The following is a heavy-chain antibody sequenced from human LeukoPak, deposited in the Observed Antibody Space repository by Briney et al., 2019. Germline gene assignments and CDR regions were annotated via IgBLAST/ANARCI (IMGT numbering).Heavy chain of an antibody. J-gene: IGHJ6*02. Sequence: PSETLSLTCTVSGGSISSYYWSWIRQPPGKGLEWIGYIYYSGSTNYNPSLKSRVTISVDTSKNQFSLKLSSVTAADTAVYYCARLSTIAVAGTAYYGMDVWGQGTTVTVSS. CDR3: ARLSTIAVAGTAYYGMDV. CDR1: GGSISSYY. V-gene: IGHV4-59*08. CDR2: IYYSGST. D-gene: IGHD6-19*01.